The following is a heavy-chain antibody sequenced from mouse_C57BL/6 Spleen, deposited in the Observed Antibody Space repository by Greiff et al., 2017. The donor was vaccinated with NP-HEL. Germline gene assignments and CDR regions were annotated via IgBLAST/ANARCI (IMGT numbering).Heavy chain of an antibody. CDR2: INPGSGGT. J-gene: IGHJ2*01. D-gene: IGHD1-1*01. CDR3: ARERDYYGSSCFDY. Sequence: QVQLKQSGAELVRPGTSVKVSCKASGYAFTNYLIEWVKQRPGQGLEWIGVINPGSGGTNYNEKFKGKATLTADKSSSTAYMQLSSLTSEDSAVYFCARERDYYGSSCFDYWGQGTTLTVSS. V-gene: IGHV1-54*01. CDR1: GYAFTNYL.